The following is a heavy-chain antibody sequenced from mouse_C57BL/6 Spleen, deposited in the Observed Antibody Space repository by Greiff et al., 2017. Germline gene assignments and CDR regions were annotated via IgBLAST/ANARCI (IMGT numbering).Heavy chain of an antibody. CDR3: ASHYYSNAMDY. J-gene: IGHJ4*01. CDR2: ISSGGSYT. D-gene: IGHD2-5*01. CDR1: GFTFSSYG. Sequence: DVKLAESGGDLVKPGGSLKLSCAASGFTFSSYGMSWVRQTPDKRLEWVATISSGGSYTYYPDSVKGRFTISRDNAKNTLYLQMSSLKSEDTAMYYCASHYYSNAMDYWGQGISVTVSS. V-gene: IGHV5-6*02.